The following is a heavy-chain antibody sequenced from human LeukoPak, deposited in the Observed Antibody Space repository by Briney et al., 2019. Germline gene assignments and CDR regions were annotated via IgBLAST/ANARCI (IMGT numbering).Heavy chain of an antibody. CDR2: ISTAGDT. V-gene: IGHV3-13*01. J-gene: IGHJ4*02. Sequence: GGSLRLSCAASGFTFSSYDMHWVRQATGKGLEWVSGISTAGDTYYPGSVKGRFTVSRENAKNSLYLQMNSLRAGDTAVYYCARGLPGGFDYWGQGTLVTVS. CDR1: GFTFSSYD. D-gene: IGHD3-16*01. CDR3: ARGLPGGFDY.